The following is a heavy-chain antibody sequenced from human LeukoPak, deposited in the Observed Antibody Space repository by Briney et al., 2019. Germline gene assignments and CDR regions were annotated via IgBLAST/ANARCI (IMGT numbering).Heavy chain of an antibody. D-gene: IGHD3-22*01. CDR2: IIGSGGAT. V-gene: IGHV3-23*01. J-gene: IGHJ4*02. CDR1: GFTFSSYT. Sequence: GGSLRLSCAASGFTFSSYTMRWVRQAPGKGLEWVSTIIGSGGATYYADSVKGRFTISRDNSKNTLYLQINSLRTEDTAVYYCAKVGDISGSYFIDYWGLGTLVTVSS. CDR3: AKVGDISGSYFIDY.